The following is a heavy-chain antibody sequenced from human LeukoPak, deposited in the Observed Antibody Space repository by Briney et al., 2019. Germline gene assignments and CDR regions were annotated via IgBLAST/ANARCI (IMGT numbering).Heavy chain of an antibody. CDR1: GYTFTGYY. CDR3: ARVDTASPDYYYYYGMDV. J-gene: IGHJ6*02. D-gene: IGHD5-18*01. V-gene: IGHV1-2*02. Sequence: ASVKVSCKASGYTFTGYYMHWVRQAPGQGLEWMGWINPNSGGTNYAQKFQGRVTMTRDTSISTAYMELSRLRSDDTAVYYCARVDTASPDYYYYYGMDVWGQGTTVTVSS. CDR2: INPNSGGT.